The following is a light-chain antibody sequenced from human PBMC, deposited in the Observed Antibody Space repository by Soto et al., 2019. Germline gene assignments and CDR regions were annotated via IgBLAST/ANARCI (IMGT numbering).Light chain of an antibody. V-gene: IGKV1-39*01. CDR3: LQANRVPLS. CDR1: QSISNH. Sequence: DLSMSHTPPSLSASVEDGVILTCRASQSISNHLNWYQQKPGKAPKLLIFAASSLQSGVPPRFSGSGSGTDFTLTITSLQPEDFAIYYCLQANRVPLSSGQGARLEI. CDR2: AAS. J-gene: IGKJ5*01.